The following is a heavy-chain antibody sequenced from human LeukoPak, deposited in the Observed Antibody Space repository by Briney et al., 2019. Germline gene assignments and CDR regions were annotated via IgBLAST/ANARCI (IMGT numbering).Heavy chain of an antibody. V-gene: IGHV1-8*01. Sequence: GASVKVPCKASGYTFTSYDINWVRQATGQGLEWMGWMNPNSGNTGYAQKFQGRVTMTRDTSISTAYMELSSLRSEDTAVYYCAREVAGIALFNYWGQGTLVTVSS. D-gene: IGHD6-19*01. CDR1: GYTFTSYD. CDR3: AREVAGIALFNY. J-gene: IGHJ4*02. CDR2: MNPNSGNT.